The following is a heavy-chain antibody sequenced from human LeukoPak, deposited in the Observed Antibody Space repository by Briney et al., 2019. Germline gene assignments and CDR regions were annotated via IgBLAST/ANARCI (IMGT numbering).Heavy chain of an antibody. J-gene: IGHJ4*02. CDR3: AKETNYYDSSGYYLDY. CDR2: ISGSGGST. CDR1: GFTFSSYA. Sequence: GGSLRLSCAASGFTFSSYAMSWVRQAPGKGLERVSAISGSGGSTYYADSVKGRFTISRDNSKNTLYLQMNSLRAEGTAVYYCAKETNYYDSSGYYLDYWGQGTLVTVSS. V-gene: IGHV3-23*01. D-gene: IGHD3-22*01.